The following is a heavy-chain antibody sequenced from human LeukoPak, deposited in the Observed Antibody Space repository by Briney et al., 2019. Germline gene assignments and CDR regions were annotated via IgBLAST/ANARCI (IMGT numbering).Heavy chain of an antibody. CDR2: IYYSGSS. Sequence: SETLSLTCAVSGDSISSDHWWSWVRQSPGKGLEWIGSIYYSGSSFDNPALKSRVTISVDTSKNQFSLKLSSVTAADTAVYYCARHRSGWLQSSFDYWGQGTLVTVSS. J-gene: IGHJ4*02. D-gene: IGHD5-24*01. CDR3: ARHRSGWLQSSFDY. CDR1: GDSISSDHW. V-gene: IGHV4-38-2*01.